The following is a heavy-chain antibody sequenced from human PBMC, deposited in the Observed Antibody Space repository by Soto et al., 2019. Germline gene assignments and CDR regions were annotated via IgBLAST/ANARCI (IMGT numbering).Heavy chain of an antibody. J-gene: IGHJ4*02. CDR3: VKDSPIGSVFSGHDDIDS. Sequence: ASVKVSCKASGYTFTSYGISWVRQAPGQGLEWMGWISAYNGNTNYAQKLQGRVTMTTDTSTSTAYMELRSLRSDDTAVYYCVKDSPIGSVFSGHDDIDSWGQGTPVTVSS. D-gene: IGHD5-12*01. CDR1: GYTFTSYG. V-gene: IGHV1-18*01. CDR2: ISAYNGNT.